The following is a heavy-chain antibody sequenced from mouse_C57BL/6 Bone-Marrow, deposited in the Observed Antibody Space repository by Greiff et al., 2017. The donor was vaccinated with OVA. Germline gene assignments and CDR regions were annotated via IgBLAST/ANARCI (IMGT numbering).Heavy chain of an antibody. V-gene: IGHV1-81*01. D-gene: IGHD2-4*01. CDR2: IYPRSGNT. J-gene: IGHJ3*01. Sequence: VQLQQSGAELARPGASVKLSCTASGYTFTSYGISWVKQRTGQGLEWIGEIYPRSGNTYYNEKFKGKATLTADKSSSTAYMELRSLTSEDSAVYFCARGGLRFAYWGQGTLVTVSA. CDR3: ARGGLRFAY. CDR1: GYTFTSYG.